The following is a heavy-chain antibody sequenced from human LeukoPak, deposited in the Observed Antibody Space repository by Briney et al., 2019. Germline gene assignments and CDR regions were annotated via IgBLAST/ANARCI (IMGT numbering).Heavy chain of an antibody. CDR3: AREDSSGYYFDY. V-gene: IGHV4-39*07. Sequence: PSETLSLTCTVSGDSISSSSYYWGWIRQPPGQGLEWIGNIYYSGITYYNLSLKSRVTISVDTSKNHFSLKLSSVTAADTAVYYCAREDSSGYYFDYWGQGTLVTVSS. CDR1: GDSISSSSYY. CDR2: IYYSGIT. D-gene: IGHD3-22*01. J-gene: IGHJ4*02.